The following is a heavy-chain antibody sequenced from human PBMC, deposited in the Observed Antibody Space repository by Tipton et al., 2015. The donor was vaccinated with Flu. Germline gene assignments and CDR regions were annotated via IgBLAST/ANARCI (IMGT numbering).Heavy chain of an antibody. Sequence: GLVKPSETLSLTCTVSGGSISSYYWSWIRQPPGKGLEWIGYIYYSGSTNYNPSLKSRVTISVDTSKNQFSLKLSSVTAADTAVYYCARSHYCSSTSCYDEGFDYWGQGTLVTVSS. CDR3: ARSHYCSSTSCYDEGFDY. J-gene: IGHJ4*02. V-gene: IGHV4-59*01. CDR2: IYYSGST. CDR1: GGSISSYY. D-gene: IGHD2-2*01.